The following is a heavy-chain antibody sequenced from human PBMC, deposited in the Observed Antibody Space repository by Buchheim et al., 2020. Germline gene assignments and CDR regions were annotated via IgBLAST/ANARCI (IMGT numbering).Heavy chain of an antibody. D-gene: IGHD4-17*01. CDR2: MNHNSVNT. Sequence: QVQLVQSGAEVKKPGASVKVSCKASGYTFTSYDINWVRQANGQGLEWMGWMNHNSVNTDYEQKFQSGVTMTRNTSISTAYMELGSLRSEDTAVYYCARGIYGYYYYYYGMDVWGQGTT. J-gene: IGHJ6*02. CDR1: GYTFTSYD. CDR3: ARGIYGYYYYYYGMDV. V-gene: IGHV1-8*01.